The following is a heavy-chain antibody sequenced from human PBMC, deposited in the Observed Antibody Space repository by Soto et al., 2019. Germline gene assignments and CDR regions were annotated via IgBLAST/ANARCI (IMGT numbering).Heavy chain of an antibody. V-gene: IGHV1-18*01. CDR2: ISAYNGNT. CDR1: GYTFTSYG. Sequence: GASVKVSCKASGYTFTSYGISWVRQAPGQGLEWMGWISAYNGNTNYAQKLQGRVTMTTDTSTNTAYMELRSLRSDDTAVYYCARDRWIQLWLRVYYGMDVWGQGTTVTVSS. J-gene: IGHJ6*02. D-gene: IGHD5-18*01. CDR3: ARDRWIQLWLRVYYGMDV.